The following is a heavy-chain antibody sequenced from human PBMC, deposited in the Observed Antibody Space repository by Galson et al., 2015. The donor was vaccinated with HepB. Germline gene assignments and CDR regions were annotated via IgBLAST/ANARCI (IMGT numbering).Heavy chain of an antibody. V-gene: IGHV3-23*01. D-gene: IGHD1-14*01. CDR2: ISGNGANI. CDR3: AKKWVEGWAPGNYFDY. CDR1: GFTFSSYG. J-gene: IGHJ4*02. Sequence: SLRLSCAASGFTFSSYGMNWVRQAPGKGLEWVSYISGNGANIYYADSVKGRFTISRDSSKNTVYLQMNSLRAEDTAVYYCAKKWVEGWAPGNYFDYWGQGTLVTVSS.